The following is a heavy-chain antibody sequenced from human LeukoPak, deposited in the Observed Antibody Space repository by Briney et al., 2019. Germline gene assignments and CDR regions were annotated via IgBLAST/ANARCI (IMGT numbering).Heavy chain of an antibody. CDR2: IYHSGST. CDR1: GGSISSGGYS. Sequence: SETLSLTCAVSGGSISSGGYSWSWIRQPPGKGLEWIGYIYHSGSTYYNPSLKSRVTISVDRSKNQFSLKLSSVTAADTAVYYCARVPTGYSSGWYGFYFDYWGQGALVTVSS. V-gene: IGHV4-30-2*01. CDR3: ARVPTGYSSGWYGFYFDY. D-gene: IGHD6-19*01. J-gene: IGHJ4*02.